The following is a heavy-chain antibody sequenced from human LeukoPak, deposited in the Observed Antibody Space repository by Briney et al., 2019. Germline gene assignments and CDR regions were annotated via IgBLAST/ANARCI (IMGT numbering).Heavy chain of an antibody. J-gene: IGHJ3*01. CDR1: GYTFTNHY. CDR3: ARDREDYYGAGTYYKHAFDL. CDR2: IYPTGGTT. D-gene: IGHD3-10*01. V-gene: IGHV1-46*01. Sequence: GASVKVSCKASGYTFTNHYLHWVRQAPGQGIQWMGVIYPTGGTTTYAHDFQGRVTMTRDTSATTAYMELSGLRSDDTAVYYCARDREDYYGAGTYYKHAFDLWGQGTMVIVSS.